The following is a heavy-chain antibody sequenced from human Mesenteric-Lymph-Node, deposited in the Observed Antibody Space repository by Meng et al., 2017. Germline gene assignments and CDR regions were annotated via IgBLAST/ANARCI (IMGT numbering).Heavy chain of an antibody. CDR2: ISGNGAGT. CDR1: GFTLGSYA. Sequence: EAQLLESGGGLVQPGGSLRLSCAASGFTLGSYAMSWVRPAPGKGLEWLSGISGNGAGTYYADSMKGRFTISRDNSMNTLYLEMNSLRAEDTAIYYCAKRVVVTASSHWYFDLWGRGTLVTVSS. J-gene: IGHJ2*01. D-gene: IGHD2-21*02. V-gene: IGHV3-23*01. CDR3: AKRVVVTASSHWYFDL.